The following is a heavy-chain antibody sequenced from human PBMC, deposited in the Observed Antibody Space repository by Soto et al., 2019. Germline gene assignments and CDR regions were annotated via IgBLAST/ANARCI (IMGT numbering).Heavy chain of an antibody. CDR1: GFTFSSYS. D-gene: IGHD3-10*02. J-gene: IGHJ5*02. CDR2: ISSSSSYI. V-gene: IGHV3-21*01. Sequence: VQLVESGGGLVKPGGSLRLSCAASGFTFSSYSMNWVRQAPGKGLEWVSSISSSSSYIYYADSVKGRFTISRDNAKNSLYLQMNSLRAEDTAVYYCARTGVTLGSAPNWFDPWGQGTLVTVSS. CDR3: ARTGVTLGSAPNWFDP.